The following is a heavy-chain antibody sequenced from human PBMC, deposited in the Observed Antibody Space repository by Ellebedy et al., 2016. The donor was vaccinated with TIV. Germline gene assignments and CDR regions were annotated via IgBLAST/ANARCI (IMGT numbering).Heavy chain of an antibody. CDR3: ARILTAYYNQYYDGMGV. J-gene: IGHJ6*02. CDR2: VFHTGRA. V-gene: IGHV4-4*02. CDR1: GASISSNNW. D-gene: IGHD3-9*01. Sequence: SETLSLXXAVSGASISSNNWWRWVRQPPGKGLEWIGDVFHTGRANYNPSLKSRVTISVEKSKNQFSLQLSSVTAADTAIYYCARILTAYYNQYYDGMGVWGQGTTVTVSS.